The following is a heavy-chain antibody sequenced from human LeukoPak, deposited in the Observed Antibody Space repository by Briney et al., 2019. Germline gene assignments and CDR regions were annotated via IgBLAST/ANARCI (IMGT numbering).Heavy chain of an antibody. CDR3: AGGAPRLDY. CDR1: GFTVSGNF. V-gene: IGHV3-66*02. Sequence: PGGSLRLSCAASGFTVSGNFMNWVRQAPGKGLEWVSVFFGAAITTYYADSVKGRFTISRDDSKNTVFLQMNTLRADDTAVYYCAGGAPRLDYWGQGTLVTISS. CDR2: FFGAAITT. D-gene: IGHD4/OR15-4a*01. J-gene: IGHJ4*02.